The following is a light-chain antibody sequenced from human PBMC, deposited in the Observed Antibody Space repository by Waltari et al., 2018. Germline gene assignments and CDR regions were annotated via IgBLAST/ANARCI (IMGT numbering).Light chain of an antibody. Sequence: EIVMTQSPATLSVSPGERATLSCRASQSVSSNLAWYQQKPGQAPRLLIYGASTRATGIPARFSGSGSGTEFTLTISSLQSEDFAVYYCQQYNKSFGQGTRLEIK. CDR2: GAS. J-gene: IGKJ5*01. V-gene: IGKV3-15*01. CDR1: QSVSSN. CDR3: QQYNKS.